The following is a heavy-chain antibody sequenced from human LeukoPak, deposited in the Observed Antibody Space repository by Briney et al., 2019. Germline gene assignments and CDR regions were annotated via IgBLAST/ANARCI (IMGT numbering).Heavy chain of an antibody. V-gene: IGHV4-39*07. CDR3: ARRGLTGEPR. D-gene: IGHD1-14*01. J-gene: IGHJ6*04. CDR1: GDSVSSSSHY. CDR2: VYYGGTT. Sequence: PSETLSLTCTVSGDSVSSSSHYWVWIRQPPGKGLEWIGSVYYGGTTYNAPSFTGRVTVSVDMSMNQFSLKLNSVTAADTAIYFCARRGLTGEPRWSKGATITVSS.